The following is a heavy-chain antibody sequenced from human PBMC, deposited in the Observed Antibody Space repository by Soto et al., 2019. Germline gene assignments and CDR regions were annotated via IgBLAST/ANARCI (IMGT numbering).Heavy chain of an antibody. J-gene: IGHJ4*02. CDR2: VYPSDPDI. D-gene: IGHD1-1*01. CDR3: TKGARNPFDS. V-gene: IGHV5-51*01. Sequence: PVEYLKISCQGTGYRFPISSIDLVRQKPGKGLEWLGNVYPSDPDIRYRQACDGQVSISAGNSIYIAHLQLPNLNASDNAIDHCTKGARNPFDSWGQGTRVTVSS. CDR1: GYRFPISS.